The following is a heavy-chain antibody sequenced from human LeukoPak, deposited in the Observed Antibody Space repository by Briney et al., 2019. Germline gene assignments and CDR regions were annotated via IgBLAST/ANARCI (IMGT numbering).Heavy chain of an antibody. J-gene: IGHJ4*02. CDR1: GFTFSTYA. CDR3: ARDMSGYEADY. D-gene: IGHD5-12*01. V-gene: IGHV3-23*01. Sequence: GGSLRLSCAASGFTFSTYAMSWVRQAPGKGLEWVSAISGSGGSTYYPDSEKGRFTISRDNSRNALYLQMKSLRAEDTAVYYCARDMSGYEADYWGQGTLVTVSS. CDR2: ISGSGGST.